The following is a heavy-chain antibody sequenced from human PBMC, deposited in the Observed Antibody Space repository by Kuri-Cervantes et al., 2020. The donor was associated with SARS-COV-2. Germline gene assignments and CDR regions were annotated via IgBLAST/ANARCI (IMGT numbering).Heavy chain of an antibody. D-gene: IGHD4-23*01. CDR2: IYYSGST. J-gene: IGHJ4*02. CDR3: ARVRAKVGGNVDY. CDR1: GGSISSSSYY. Sequence: SETLSLTCTVSGGSISSSSYYWGWIRQPPGKGLEWIGSIYYSGSTYYNPSLKSRVTISVDMSKNQFSLKLSSVTAADTAVYYCARVRAKVGGNVDYWGQGTLVTVSS. V-gene: IGHV4-39*07.